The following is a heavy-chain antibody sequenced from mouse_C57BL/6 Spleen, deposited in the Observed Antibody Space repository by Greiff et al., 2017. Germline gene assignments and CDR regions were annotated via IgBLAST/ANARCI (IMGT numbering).Heavy chain of an antibody. CDR3: AGYSS. Sequence: VQLKESGPGLVKPSQSLSLTCSVTGYSITSGYYWNWIRQFPGNKLEWMGYISYDGSNNYNPSLKNRISITRDTSKNQFFLKLNSVTTEDTATYYCAGYSSWGQGTSVTVSS. CDR2: ISYDGSN. J-gene: IGHJ4*01. V-gene: IGHV3-6*01. CDR1: GYSITSGYY. D-gene: IGHD1-2*01.